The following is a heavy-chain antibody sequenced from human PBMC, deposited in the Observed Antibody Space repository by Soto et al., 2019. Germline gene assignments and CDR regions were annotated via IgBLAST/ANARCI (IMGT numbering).Heavy chain of an antibody. Sequence: QLQLQESGPGLVKPSETLSLTCTVSGGSISSSRYYWGWIRQPPGKGLEWIGRIYYSGNTYNNPSVKSRVTRSVDTSKNQCSLRLSSVTAADTAVYYCARYGGQWLATFDYWGLGTLVSVSS. V-gene: IGHV4-39*01. CDR1: GGSISSSRYY. CDR2: IYYSGNT. D-gene: IGHD6-19*01. J-gene: IGHJ4*02. CDR3: ARYGGQWLATFDY.